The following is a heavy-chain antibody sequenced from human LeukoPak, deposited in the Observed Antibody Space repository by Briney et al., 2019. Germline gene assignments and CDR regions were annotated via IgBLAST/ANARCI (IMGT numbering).Heavy chain of an antibody. Sequence: ASVKVSCKASGGTFSSYAISWVRQAPGQGLEWMGGIIPIFGTANYAQKFQGRVTITADESTSTAYMELSSLRSEDTAVYYCASEGRQGYCSSTSCQNFDYWGQGTLVTVSS. D-gene: IGHD2-2*01. CDR2: IIPIFGTA. J-gene: IGHJ4*02. CDR3: ASEGRQGYCSSTSCQNFDY. CDR1: GGTFSSYA. V-gene: IGHV1-69*01.